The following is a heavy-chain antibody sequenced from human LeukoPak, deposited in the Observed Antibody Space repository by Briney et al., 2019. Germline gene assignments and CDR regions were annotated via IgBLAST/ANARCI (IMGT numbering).Heavy chain of an antibody. D-gene: IGHD3-3*01. CDR3: ARPTITIFGVVFAFDI. V-gene: IGHV4-4*07. J-gene: IGHJ3*02. CDR2: IYTSGST. CDR1: GGSISSYY. Sequence: SETLSLTCTVSGGSISSYYWSWIRQPAGKGLEWIGRIYTSGSTNYNPSLKSRVTMSVDTSKNQFSLKLSSVTAADTAVYYCARPTITIFGVVFAFDIWGQGTMVTVSS.